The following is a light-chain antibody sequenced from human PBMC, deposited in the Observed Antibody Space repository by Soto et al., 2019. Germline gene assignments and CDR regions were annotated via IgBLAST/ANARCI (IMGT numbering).Light chain of an antibody. CDR3: QKYCNSTWT. Sequence: EIVLPQSPCTLSLSPGERATLSCRASQSVGSSYLAWYLKKPGQAHRRLIYGASDMATGIPDRFSCSGFGKDFTLNISSLEPEAFAVYYCQKYCNSTWTYVNGTKVEIK. CDR1: QSVGSSY. CDR2: GAS. V-gene: IGKV3-20*01. J-gene: IGKJ1*01.